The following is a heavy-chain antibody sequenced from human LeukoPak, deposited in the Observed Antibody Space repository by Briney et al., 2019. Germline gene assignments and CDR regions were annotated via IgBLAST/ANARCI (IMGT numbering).Heavy chain of an antibody. CDR3: ARAPSEAGGYYPEYFRH. D-gene: IGHD3-22*01. Sequence: TGGSLRLSCAASGFTFTNYCMHCVRHAPGKGLVWVSRINGDGSANYAASVKGRFTISRDNAKNTVSLQMNSLRAEDTGVYYCARAPSEAGGYYPEYFRHWGQGTLVTVSS. CDR1: GFTFTNYC. V-gene: IGHV3-74*01. CDR2: INGDGSA. J-gene: IGHJ1*01.